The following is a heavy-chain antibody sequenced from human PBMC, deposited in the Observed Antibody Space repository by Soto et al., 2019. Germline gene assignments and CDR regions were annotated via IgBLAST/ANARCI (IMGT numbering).Heavy chain of an antibody. V-gene: IGHV4-34*01. CDR2: ISHSGNT. D-gene: IGHD5-12*01. CDR3: ARGTEGYKHVDF. J-gene: IGHJ4*02. CDR1: GGSFSGNY. Sequence: QVQLQQWGVGLLKPSETLTLTCAVYGGSFSGNYWNWIRQAPGKGLEWIGEISHSGNTNYDPSLRSRVALSVDTSKNQFALKLRSVTAADTAVLCCARGTEGYKHVDFRGQGTLVTVSS.